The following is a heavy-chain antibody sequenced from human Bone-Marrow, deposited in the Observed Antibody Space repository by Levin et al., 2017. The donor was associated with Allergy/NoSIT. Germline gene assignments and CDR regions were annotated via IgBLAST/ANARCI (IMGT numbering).Heavy chain of an antibody. D-gene: IGHD2-2*01. Sequence: SETLSLTCAVYGGSFSDSYWSWIRQSPGKGLEWIGEIDHTGSTNYIPSLKSRVTFSVDTSKNQFSLRLNSVTAADTAIYYCARQRWDSSSIDWFASWGQGTLVTVSS. V-gene: IGHV4-34*01. CDR3: ARQRWDSSSIDWFAS. J-gene: IGHJ5*01. CDR1: GGSFSDSY. CDR2: IDHTGST.